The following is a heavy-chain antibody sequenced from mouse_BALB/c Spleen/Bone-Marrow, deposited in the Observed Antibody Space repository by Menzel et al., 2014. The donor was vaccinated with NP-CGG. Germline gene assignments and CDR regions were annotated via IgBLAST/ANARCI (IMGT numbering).Heavy chain of an antibody. CDR1: GFNIKDTY. Sequence: VQLQQSGAELVKPGASVKLSCTASGFNIKDTYMHWVKQRPEQGLEWIGRIDPANGNTKYDPKFQGKAIITADTSSNTAYLQLSSLTSEDTAVYYCANYYYGSSLFAYWGQGTLVTVSA. CDR3: ANYYYGSSLFAY. CDR2: IDPANGNT. V-gene: IGHV14-3*02. D-gene: IGHD1-1*01. J-gene: IGHJ3*01.